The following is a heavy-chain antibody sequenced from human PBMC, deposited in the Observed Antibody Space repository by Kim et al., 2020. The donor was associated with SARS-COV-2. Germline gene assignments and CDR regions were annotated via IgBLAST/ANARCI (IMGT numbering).Heavy chain of an antibody. D-gene: IGHD2-15*01. J-gene: IGHJ5*02. V-gene: IGHV4-34*01. CDR1: GGSFSGYY. CDR2: INHSGST. CDR3: ARGMVYCSGGSCYLNWFDP. Sequence: SETLSLTCAVYGGSFSGYYWSWIRQPPGKGLEWIGEINHSGSTNYNPSLKSRVTISVDTSKNQFSLTLSSVTAADTAVYYCARGMVYCSGGSCYLNWFDPWGQGTLVTVSS.